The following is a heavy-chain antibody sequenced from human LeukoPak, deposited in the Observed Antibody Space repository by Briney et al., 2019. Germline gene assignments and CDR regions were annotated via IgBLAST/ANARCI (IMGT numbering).Heavy chain of an antibody. J-gene: IGHJ6*02. CDR2: ISWNSGSI. CDR1: GFTFDDYA. V-gene: IGHV3-9*01. CDR3: ARDRTTRYSSSWYEPYYYYYYGMDV. Sequence: GGSLRLSCAASGFTFDDYAMHWVRQAPGKGLEWVSGISWNSGSIGYADSVKGRFTISRDNAKNSLYLQMNSLRAEDTAVYYCARDRTTRYSSSWYEPYYYYYYGMDVWGQGTTVTVSS. D-gene: IGHD6-13*01.